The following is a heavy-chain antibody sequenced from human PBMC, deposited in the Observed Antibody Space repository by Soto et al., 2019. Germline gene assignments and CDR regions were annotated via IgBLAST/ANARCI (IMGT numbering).Heavy chain of an antibody. V-gene: IGHV4-34*01. CDR1: GGSFSGYY. J-gene: IGHJ4*02. CDR3: ARGKRIAVAGPWYFDY. Sequence: SETLSLTCAVYGGSFSGYYWSWIRQPPGKGLEWIGEINHSGSTNYNPSLKSRVTISVDTSKNQFSLKLSSVTAADTAVYYCARGKRIAVAGPWYFDYWGQGTLVTVSS. CDR2: INHSGST. D-gene: IGHD6-19*01.